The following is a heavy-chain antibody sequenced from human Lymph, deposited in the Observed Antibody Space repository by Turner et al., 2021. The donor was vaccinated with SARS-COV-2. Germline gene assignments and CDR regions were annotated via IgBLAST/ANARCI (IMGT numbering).Heavy chain of an antibody. D-gene: IGHD1-1*01. J-gene: IGHJ4*02. V-gene: IGHV4-39*02. Sequence: QLQLQESGPGLVKPSETLSLTCTLPGGSISRSTYYWGWIRQPPGKGLEWIGSIYYSGSTFYNPSLRSRLTISVDTSKNQFSLKLSSVTAADTAVYYCARGSPKGGYVRVFDYWGQGTLVTVSS. CDR3: ARGSPKGGYVRVFDY. CDR2: IYYSGST. CDR1: GGSISRSTYY.